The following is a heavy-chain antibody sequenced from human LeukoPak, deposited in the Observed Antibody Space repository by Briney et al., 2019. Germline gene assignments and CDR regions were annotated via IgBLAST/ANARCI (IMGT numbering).Heavy chain of an antibody. Sequence: PGGSLRLSCAASGFTFSSYGMSWVRQAPGKGLEWVSGISGGGDRIHYTDSVKGRFTISRDNSKNTLYLQMNSLRVEDTAVYYCARVFEEELRYHYYYYMDVWGKGTTVTISS. J-gene: IGHJ6*03. V-gene: IGHV3-23*01. CDR3: ARVFEEELRYHYYYYMDV. D-gene: IGHD1-26*01. CDR1: GFTFSSYG. CDR2: ISGGGDRI.